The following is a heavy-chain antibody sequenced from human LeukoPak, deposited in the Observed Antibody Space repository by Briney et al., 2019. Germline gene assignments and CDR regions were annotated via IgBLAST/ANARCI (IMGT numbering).Heavy chain of an antibody. V-gene: IGHV1-3*01. Sequence: GASVTVSFTASGYTFTIYAMHWVRQAPGQRLEWMGWINAGNGNTRYSQKFQGRVTITRDTSASTAYMELSGLRSEDTAVYYCARDRWFDPWGQGTLVTVSS. J-gene: IGHJ5*02. CDR3: ARDRWFDP. CDR1: GYTFTIYA. CDR2: INAGNGNT.